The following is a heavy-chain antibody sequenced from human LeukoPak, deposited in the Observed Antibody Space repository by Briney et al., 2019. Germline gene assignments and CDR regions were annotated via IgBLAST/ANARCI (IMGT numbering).Heavy chain of an antibody. CDR3: AKDFSYGDYSDY. CDR1: GYTFTGYY. Sequence: ASVKVSCKASGYTFTGYYIYWVRQAPGQGLEWMGRINPNSGDTDYAQKFQGRVTMTRDTSISTAYMELSRLRSDDTAVYYCAKDFSYGDYSDYWGQGTLVTVSS. CDR2: INPNSGDT. V-gene: IGHV1-2*06. D-gene: IGHD4-17*01. J-gene: IGHJ4*02.